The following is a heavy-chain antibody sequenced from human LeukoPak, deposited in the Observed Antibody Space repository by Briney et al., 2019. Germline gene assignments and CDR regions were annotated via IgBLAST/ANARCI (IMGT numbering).Heavy chain of an antibody. J-gene: IGHJ6*03. CDR2: LIPLFGAA. D-gene: IGHD3-3*01. CDR3: ARDHTPGWSGYYPYYYHYMDV. V-gene: IGHV1-69*05. Sequence: ASVKVSCKASGGTFNSYAISWVRQAPGQGLEWMGGLIPLFGAANYAQKFQGRVTITTDESTSTAYMELNSLRSEDTAVYYCARDHTPGWSGYYPYYYHYMDVWGKGTTVTVSS. CDR1: GGTFNSYA.